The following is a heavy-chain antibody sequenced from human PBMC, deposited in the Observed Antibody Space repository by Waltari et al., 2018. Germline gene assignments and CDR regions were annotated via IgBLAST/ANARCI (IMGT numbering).Heavy chain of an antibody. J-gene: IGHJ3*01. CDR1: GGSITTNRHY. CDR2: ISYNGAT. D-gene: IGHD5-12*01. V-gene: IGHV4-39*01. Sequence: SVSGGSITTNRHYWGWIRQPPGQGLEWIGTISYNGATYSSPSLRGRLTLSRDTTMNQLSLKLGSVTAADTAVYYCATYIGASVGTAAFDVWGQGTMVTVS. CDR3: ATYIGASVGTAAFDV.